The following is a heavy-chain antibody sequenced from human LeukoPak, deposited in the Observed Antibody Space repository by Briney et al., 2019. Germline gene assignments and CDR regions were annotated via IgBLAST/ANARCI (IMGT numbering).Heavy chain of an antibody. CDR2: INTNTGNP. J-gene: IGHJ6*04. V-gene: IGHV7-4-1*02. CDR3: ARCLYQLPSGRLLMDV. CDR1: GYTFTSYA. D-gene: IGHD2-2*01. Sequence: ASVKVSCKASGYTFTSYAMNWVRQAPGQGLDWMGWINTNTGNPTYAQGFTGRCVFSFDTSVSTAYLQISSLKAEDTAVYYCARCLYQLPSGRLLMDVWGKGTTVTVSS.